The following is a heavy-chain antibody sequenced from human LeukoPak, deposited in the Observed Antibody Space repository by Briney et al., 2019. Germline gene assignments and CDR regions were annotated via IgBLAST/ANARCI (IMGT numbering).Heavy chain of an antibody. D-gene: IGHD4-17*01. V-gene: IGHV3-48*01. CDR1: GFTFTSHS. Sequence: GGSLRLSCAASGFTFTSHSMNWVRQAPGKGLEWVSYISSSSSTIYYADSVKGRFTISRDNAKNSLYLQMNSLRAEDTAVYYCARVNDYGDYGDFQHWGQGTLVTVSS. CDR2: ISSSSSTI. CDR3: ARVNDYGDYGDFQH. J-gene: IGHJ1*01.